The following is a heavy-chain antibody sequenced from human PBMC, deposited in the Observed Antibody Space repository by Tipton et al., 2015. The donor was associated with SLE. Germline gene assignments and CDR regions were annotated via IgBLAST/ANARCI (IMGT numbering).Heavy chain of an antibody. CDR2: ISAYNGNT. D-gene: IGHD3-16*02. CDR1: GYTFTSYG. V-gene: IGHV1-18*01. J-gene: IGHJ4*02. CDR3: ATVKPKLCLGELSSYYFDY. Sequence: QLVQSGAEVKKPGASVKVSCKASGYTFTSYGISWVRQAPGQGLEWMGWISAYNGNTNYAQKLQGRVTMTTDTSTSTAYMELRSLRSDDTAVYYCATVKPKLCLGELSSYYFDYWGQGTLVTVSS.